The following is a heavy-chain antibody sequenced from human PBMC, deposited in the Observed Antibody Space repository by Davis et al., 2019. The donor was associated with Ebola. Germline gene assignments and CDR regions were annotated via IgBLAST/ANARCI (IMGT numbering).Heavy chain of an antibody. J-gene: IGHJ4*02. D-gene: IGHD3-3*01. Sequence: GESLKISCTASGFTFNSYTMNWVRQAPGKGLEWVSFILSSGRIDYADSVKGRFTISRDNFKNTLYLQMNSLRAEDTAVYYCATYNFWSGYFDSWGQGTLVTVSS. V-gene: IGHV3-66*01. CDR2: ILSSGRI. CDR3: ATYNFWSGYFDS. CDR1: GFTFNSYT.